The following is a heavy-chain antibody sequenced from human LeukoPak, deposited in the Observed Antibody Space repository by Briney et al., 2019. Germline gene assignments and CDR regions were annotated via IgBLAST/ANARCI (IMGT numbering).Heavy chain of an antibody. CDR2: INHSGST. V-gene: IGHV4-34*01. CDR3: ASRDSSWFDP. CDR1: GGSFSGYY. J-gene: IGHJ5*02. Sequence: SETLSLTCAVYGGSFSGYYWSWIRQPPGKGLEWIGEINHSGSTNYNPSLKSRVTISVDTSKNQFSLKLSSVTAADTAVYYCASRDSSWFDPWGQGTLVTISS. D-gene: IGHD5-18*01.